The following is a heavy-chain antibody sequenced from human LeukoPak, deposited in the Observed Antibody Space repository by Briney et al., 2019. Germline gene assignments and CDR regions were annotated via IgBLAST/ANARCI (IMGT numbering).Heavy chain of an antibody. Sequence: SETLPLTCAVYGGSFSGYYWSWIRQPPGKGLERIGEINHSGSTNYNPSLKSRVTISVDTSKNQFSLKLSSVTAADTAVYYCARGPGIFRARFDPWGQGTLVTVSS. CDR3: ARGPGIFRARFDP. D-gene: IGHD3-3*01. CDR1: GGSFSGYY. CDR2: INHSGST. J-gene: IGHJ5*02. V-gene: IGHV4-34*01.